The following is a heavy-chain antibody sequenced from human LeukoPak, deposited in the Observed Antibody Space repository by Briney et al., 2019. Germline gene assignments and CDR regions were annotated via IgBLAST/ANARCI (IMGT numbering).Heavy chain of an antibody. V-gene: IGHV4-59*01. D-gene: IGHD3/OR15-3a*01. J-gene: IGHJ5*02. CDR2: IYYSGST. CDR1: GDFISRYY. CDR3: ARDRTGDNWFDP. Sequence: PSETLSLTCTVSGDFISRYYWSCIRQPPGKGLEWIGYIYYSGSTNYNPSLKSRVTMSVDTSKNQFSLKLSSVTAADTAVYYCARDRTGDNWFDPWGQGTLVTVSS.